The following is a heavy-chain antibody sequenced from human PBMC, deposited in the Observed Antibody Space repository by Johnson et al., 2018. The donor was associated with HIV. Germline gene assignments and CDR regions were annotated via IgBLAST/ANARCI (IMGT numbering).Heavy chain of an antibody. D-gene: IGHD1-1*01. V-gene: IGHV3-66*01. CDR3: ARETRVWYNWNDGSRAFDI. Sequence: VQLVESGGGLVQPGGSLRLSCAASGFTVSSKYMSWVRQAPGKGLEWVSVIYSGGSTYYADSVKGRFTISRDNSKNTLYLQMNSLRAEDTAVYYCARETRVWYNWNDGSRAFDIWGQGTMVTVSS. CDR1: GFTVSSKY. CDR2: IYSGGST. J-gene: IGHJ3*02.